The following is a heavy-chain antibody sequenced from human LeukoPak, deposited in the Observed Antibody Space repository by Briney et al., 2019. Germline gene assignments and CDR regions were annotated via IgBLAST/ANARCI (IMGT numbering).Heavy chain of an antibody. V-gene: IGHV3-30*03. D-gene: IGHD6-19*01. CDR2: ISYDGSNK. J-gene: IGHJ4*02. Sequence: GGSLRLSCAASGFTFSSYGMHWVRQAPGKGLEWVAVISYDGSNKYYADSVKGRFTISRDNSKNTLYLQMNSLRAEDTAVYYCATHSSGRYNYWGQGTLVTVSS. CDR1: GFTFSSYG. CDR3: ATHSSGRYNY.